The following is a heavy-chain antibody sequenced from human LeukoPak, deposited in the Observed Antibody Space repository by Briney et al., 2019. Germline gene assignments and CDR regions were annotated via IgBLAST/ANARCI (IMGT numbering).Heavy chain of an antibody. CDR2: ISYNGTNK. J-gene: IGHJ3*02. V-gene: IGHV3-30-3*01. D-gene: IGHD3-22*01. CDR1: GFTFSSYA. Sequence: GGSLRLSCAASGFTFSSYALHWVRQAPGKGLEWVAVISYNGTNKYYADSVKGRFTISRDNSKNTLYLQTNSLRAEDTAVYYCAKDFPDYFDSSGSYYTGAFDIWGQGTMVTVSS. CDR3: AKDFPDYFDSSGSYYTGAFDI.